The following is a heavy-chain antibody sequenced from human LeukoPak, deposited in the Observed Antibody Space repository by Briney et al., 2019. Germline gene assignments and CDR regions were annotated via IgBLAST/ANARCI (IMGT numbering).Heavy chain of an antibody. Sequence: GGSLRLSCAASGFTFSSYSMNWVRQAPGKGLEWVSSISSSSCYIYYADSVKGRFTISRDNAKNSLYLQMNSLRAEDTAVYYCARDIVVVPAAETNLDYWGQGTLVTVSS. CDR2: ISSSSCYI. CDR1: GFTFSSYS. V-gene: IGHV3-21*04. D-gene: IGHD2-2*01. J-gene: IGHJ4*02. CDR3: ARDIVVVPAAETNLDY.